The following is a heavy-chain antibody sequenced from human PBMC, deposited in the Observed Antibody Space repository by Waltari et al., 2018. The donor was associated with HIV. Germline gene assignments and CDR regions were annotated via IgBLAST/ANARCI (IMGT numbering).Heavy chain of an antibody. CDR1: GSTLTATY. J-gene: IGHJ4*02. CDR3: ARDSYYYDSSGFFPDF. V-gene: IGHV1-2*06. Sequence: QVQLVQSGAAVKTPGASVKVSCKASGSTLTATYTPWGRQAPVQVLEWMGRINLNSGDTNYGQNFQGRVTMTRDTSISTAYMELSRLRSDDTAVYYCARDSYYYDSSGFFPDFWGQGTLVTVSS. D-gene: IGHD3-22*01. CDR2: INLNSGDT.